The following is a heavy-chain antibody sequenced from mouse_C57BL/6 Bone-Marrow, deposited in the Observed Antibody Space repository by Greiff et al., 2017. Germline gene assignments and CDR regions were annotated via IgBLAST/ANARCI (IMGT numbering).Heavy chain of an antibody. D-gene: IGHD1-1*01. Sequence: EVMLVESGGDLVKPGGSLKLSCAASGFTFSSYGMSWVSQTQDKRLEWVATISSGGSYTDYPDSVKGRFTLSRDNAKNTLSLQVSRLTSDDTAMYYGASPSIVAHYYAMDYWGQGTAVTVSS. CDR2: ISSGGSYT. CDR1: GFTFSSYG. CDR3: ASPSIVAHYYAMDY. V-gene: IGHV5-6*01. J-gene: IGHJ4*01.